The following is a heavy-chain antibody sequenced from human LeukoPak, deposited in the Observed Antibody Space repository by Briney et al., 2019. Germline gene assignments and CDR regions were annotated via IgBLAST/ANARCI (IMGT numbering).Heavy chain of an antibody. CDR1: GFTFNNYA. CDR3: AKGRALYYYDSPIDC. J-gene: IGHJ4*02. Sequence: PGRSLRLSCAASGFTFNNYAMHWVRQAPGKGLEWVAVISNDGSNEYHADSVKGRLTISRDNFKNTVYLQMSSLRAEDTAVYYCAKGRALYYYDSPIDCWGQGTLLTVSS. CDR2: ISNDGSNE. D-gene: IGHD3-22*01. V-gene: IGHV3-30*18.